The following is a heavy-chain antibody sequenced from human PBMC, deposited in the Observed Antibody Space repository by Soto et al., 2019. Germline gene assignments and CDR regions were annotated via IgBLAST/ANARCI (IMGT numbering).Heavy chain of an antibody. V-gene: IGHV1-69*13. D-gene: IGHD6-19*01. CDR3: ARVIEYSSGWTGL. CDR2: SIPIFGTA. J-gene: IGHJ4*02. CDR1: GGTFSSYA. Sequence: ASVKGSCKASGGTFSSYAISWVRKAPVQGREWMGGSIPIFGTANYGQKFQGRVTITADESTSTAYMELSSLRSEDTAVYYCARVIEYSSGWTGLWGQGTLVTVSS.